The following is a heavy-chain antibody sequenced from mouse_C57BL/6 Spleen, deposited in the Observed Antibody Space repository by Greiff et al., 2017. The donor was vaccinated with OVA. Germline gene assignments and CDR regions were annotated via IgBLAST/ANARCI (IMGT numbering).Heavy chain of an antibody. D-gene: IGHD2-4*01. CDR1: GYTFTSYW. J-gene: IGHJ4*01. Sequence: QVHVKQPGAELVKPGASVKLSCKASGYTFTSYWMHWVKQRPGQGLEWIGMIHPNSGSTNYNEKFKSKATLTVDKSSSTAYMQLSSLTSEDSAVYYCARYDYDGYAMDYWGQGTSVTVSS. V-gene: IGHV1-64*01. CDR2: IHPNSGST. CDR3: ARYDYDGYAMDY.